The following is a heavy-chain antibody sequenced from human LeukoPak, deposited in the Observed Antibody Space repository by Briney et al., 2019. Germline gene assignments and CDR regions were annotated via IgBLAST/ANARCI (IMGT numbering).Heavy chain of an antibody. J-gene: IGHJ4*02. D-gene: IGHD6-6*01. CDR1: GLTVSGYG. CDR3: AKDRGGIAARPGSDY. Sequence: GESLRLSCGASGLTVSGYGMSWVRQAPGKGLEWVSAISGSGGSTYYAASVKGRFTISRDNSKNTLYLQMNSLRAEDTAVYYCAKDRGGIAARPGSDYWGQGTLVTVSS. CDR2: ISGSGGST. V-gene: IGHV3-23*01.